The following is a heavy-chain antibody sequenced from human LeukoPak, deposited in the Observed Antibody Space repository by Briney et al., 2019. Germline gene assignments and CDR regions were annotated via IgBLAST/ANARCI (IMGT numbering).Heavy chain of an antibody. D-gene: IGHD2-15*01. V-gene: IGHV1-46*01. CDR1: GYTFTSYY. CDR3: ARDHGGFCSGGSCYPPHYYYYMDV. CDR2: INPSGGST. Sequence: ASVKVSCKASGYTFTSYYMDWVRQAPGQRLEWMGIINPSGGSTSYAQKFQGRVTMTRDMSTSTVYMELSSLRSEDTAVYYCARDHGGFCSGGSCYPPHYYYYMDVWGKGTTVTVSS. J-gene: IGHJ6*03.